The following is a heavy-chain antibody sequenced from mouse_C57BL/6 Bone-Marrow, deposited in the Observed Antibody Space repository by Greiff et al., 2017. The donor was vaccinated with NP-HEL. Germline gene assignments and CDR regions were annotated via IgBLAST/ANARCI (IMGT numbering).Heavy chain of an antibody. CDR1: GYSFTGYY. CDR2: INPSTGGT. J-gene: IGHJ3*01. D-gene: IGHD5-1*01. CDR3: ARVPHCDGGWFAY. Sequence: EVQLQQSGPELVKPGASVKISCKASGYSFTGYYMNWVKQSPEKSLEWIGEINPSTGGTTYNQKFKAKATLTVDKSSSTAYMQLKRLTSEDSAVYDCARVPHCDGGWFAYWGQGTLVTVSA. V-gene: IGHV1-42*01.